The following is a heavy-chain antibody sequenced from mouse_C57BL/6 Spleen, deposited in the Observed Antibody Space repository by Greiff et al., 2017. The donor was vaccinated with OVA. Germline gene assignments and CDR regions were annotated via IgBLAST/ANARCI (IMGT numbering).Heavy chain of an antibody. CDR2: IDPSDSYT. CDR1: GYTFTSYW. CDR3: AIGVVAKDFDY. Sequence: QVQLQQPGAELVMPGASVKLSCKASGYTFTSYWMHWVKHRPGQGLEWIGEIDPSDSYTNYNQKFKGKSTLTVDKSSSTAYMQLSSLTSEDSAVYYCAIGVVAKDFDYWGQGTTLTVSS. J-gene: IGHJ2*01. D-gene: IGHD1-1*01. V-gene: IGHV1-69*01.